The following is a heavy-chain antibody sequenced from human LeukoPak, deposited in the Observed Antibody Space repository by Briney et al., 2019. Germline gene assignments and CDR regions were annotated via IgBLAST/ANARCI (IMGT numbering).Heavy chain of an antibody. Sequence: ASVKVSCKASGYTFTTYGISWVRQAPGQGLEWMGWINTYNGNANSAQKFQDRVTMTRDTSTSTAYMDLRRLRSDDTAVYYCARDCNSSNFYSDPWGQGTLVTVSS. CDR2: INTYNGNA. CDR3: ARDCNSSNFYSDP. J-gene: IGHJ5*02. V-gene: IGHV1-18*01. CDR1: GYTFTTYG. D-gene: IGHD2/OR15-2a*01.